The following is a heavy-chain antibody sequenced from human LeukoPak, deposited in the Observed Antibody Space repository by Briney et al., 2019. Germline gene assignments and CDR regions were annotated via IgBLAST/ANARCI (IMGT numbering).Heavy chain of an antibody. D-gene: IGHD1-1*01. CDR3: ARAKLERQKPGLLFDP. CDR2: IYYSGST. J-gene: IGHJ5*02. Sequence: SETLSLTCTVSGGSISSSSYYWGWIRQPPGKGLEWIGSIYYSGSTYYNPSLKSRVTISVDTSKNQFSLKLSSVTAADTAVYYCARAKLERQKPGLLFDPWGQGTLVTVSS. V-gene: IGHV4-39*07. CDR1: GGSISSSSYY.